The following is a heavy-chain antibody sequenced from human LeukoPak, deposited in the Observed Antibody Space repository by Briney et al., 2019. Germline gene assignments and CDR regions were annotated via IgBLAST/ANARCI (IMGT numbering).Heavy chain of an antibody. CDR1: RVSMSSYF. CDR3: ARDDFYNGGGRNWSDL. Sequence: SETLSLTCTVSRVSMSSYFWTWIRQPAGKGLEWIGRIHPSGRANYNPSLKSRVTMSVDTSNNQYSLSLGSVTAADTAIYYCARDDFYNGGGRNWSDLWGQGALVTVSS. V-gene: IGHV4-4*07. J-gene: IGHJ5*02. CDR2: IHPSGRA. D-gene: IGHD2-15*01.